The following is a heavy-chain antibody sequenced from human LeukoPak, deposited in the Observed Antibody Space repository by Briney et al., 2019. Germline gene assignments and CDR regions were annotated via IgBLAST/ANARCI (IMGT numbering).Heavy chain of an antibody. J-gene: IGHJ4*02. V-gene: IGHV3-74*01. D-gene: IGHD3-22*01. CDR2: ISSDGSST. CDR1: GFTFSSYW. Sequence: GGTLRLSCAASGFTFSSYWMHWVRQAPGEGPVWVSRISSDGSSTTYADPVKGLFPISRANAENTLYLQMNSRRAEDTAGNYCARAISGYYPDYWGQGTLVTVSS. CDR3: ARAISGYYPDY.